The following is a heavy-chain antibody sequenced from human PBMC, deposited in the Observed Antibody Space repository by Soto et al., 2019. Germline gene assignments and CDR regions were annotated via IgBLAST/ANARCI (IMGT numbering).Heavy chain of an antibody. V-gene: IGHV3-74*01. J-gene: IGHJ6*02. CDR2: INTDGRST. Sequence: TGGSLRLSCAASGFTFSNYWMHWVRQAPGKGLVWVSRINTDGRSTRYADSVKGRFTISRDNAKNMLYLQMSSLRAEDTAVYYCATNYDYGMDVWGQGTTVTVSS. CDR1: GFTFSNYW. CDR3: ATNYDYGMDV.